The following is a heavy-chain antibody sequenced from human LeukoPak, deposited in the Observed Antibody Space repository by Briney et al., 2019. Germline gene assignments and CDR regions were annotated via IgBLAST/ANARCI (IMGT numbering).Heavy chain of an antibody. CDR3: ARDTVIDY. CDR1: GFTLSTYW. V-gene: IGHV3-7*01. J-gene: IGHJ4*02. D-gene: IGHD4-11*01. Sequence: GGSLRLSCVASGFTLSTYWMSWVRQAPGKGLEWVANIKQDGSEKYYVDSVKGRFTISRDNAKNSLYLQMNSLRAEDTAVYYCARDTVIDYWGQGTLVTVSS. CDR2: IKQDGSEK.